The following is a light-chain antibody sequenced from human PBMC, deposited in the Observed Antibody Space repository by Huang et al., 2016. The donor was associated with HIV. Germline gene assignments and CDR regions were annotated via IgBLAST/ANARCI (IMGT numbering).Light chain of an antibody. CDR3: QQTYTIPGT. CDR1: QSINTY. Sequence: DIQLTQSPSSLSASVGDRVTITCRTSQSINTYLNWYRQEPGEPPRLLIYAASTLHIGVSTRFRGRGSGTDFTLTINNLQAEDFAIYFCQQTYTIPGTFGQGTKLQI. CDR2: AAS. V-gene: IGKV1-39*01. J-gene: IGKJ2*02.